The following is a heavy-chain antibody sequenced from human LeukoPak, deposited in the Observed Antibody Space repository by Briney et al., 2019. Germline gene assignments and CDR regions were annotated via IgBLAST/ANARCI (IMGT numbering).Heavy chain of an antibody. CDR1: GFTFSTYA. CDR2: ISGSGSST. D-gene: IGHD4-23*01. Sequence: GGSLRLSCAASGFTFSTYAMSWVRQAPGKGLEWVSVISGSGSSTYYADSVKGRFTISRDNSKNTLYLQMNSLRAEDTAVYYCAKDSYGGNPGYFDYWGQGTLVTVSS. V-gene: IGHV3-23*01. J-gene: IGHJ4*02. CDR3: AKDSYGGNPGYFDY.